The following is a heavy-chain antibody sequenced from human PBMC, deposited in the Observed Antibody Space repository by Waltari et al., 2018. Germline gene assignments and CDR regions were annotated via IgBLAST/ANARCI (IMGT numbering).Heavy chain of an antibody. CDR2: IYYSGST. D-gene: IGHD6-13*01. CDR3: ARDLKYTNGWYEMPV. J-gene: IGHJ4*02. Sequence: QLQLQESGPGLVKPSETLSLTCTVSGGSISSSSYYWGWIRQPPGKGLEWIGSIYYSGSTYYNPSLKSRVTISVDTSKNQFSLKLSSVTAADTAVYYCARDLKYTNGWYEMPVWGQGTLVTVSS. V-gene: IGHV4-39*07. CDR1: GGSISSSSYY.